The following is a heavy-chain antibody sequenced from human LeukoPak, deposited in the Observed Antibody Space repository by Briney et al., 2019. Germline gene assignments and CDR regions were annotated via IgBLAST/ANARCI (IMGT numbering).Heavy chain of an antibody. Sequence: GGSLRLSCAASGFTFSSYSMNWVRQAPGKGLEWVSSISSSSSYIYYADSVKGRFTISRDNSKNTLYLQMNSLRAEDTAVYYCACPVVVVAAFDYWGQGTLVTVSS. CDR2: ISSSSSYI. D-gene: IGHD2-15*01. V-gene: IGHV3-21*01. CDR3: ACPVVVVAAFDY. CDR1: GFTFSSYS. J-gene: IGHJ4*02.